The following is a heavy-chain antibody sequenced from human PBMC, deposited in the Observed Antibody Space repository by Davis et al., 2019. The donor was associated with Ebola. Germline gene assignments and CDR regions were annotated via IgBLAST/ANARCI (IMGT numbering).Heavy chain of an antibody. D-gene: IGHD3-22*01. CDR2: MSDTGDWT. CDR3: AKDLTWYDSSGAFDY. V-gene: IGHV3-23*01. Sequence: GESLKISCAASGFAFRHFAMTWVRQAPGKGLEWVSGMSDTGDWTHYADSVKGRFTIFRDNSKNTLYLQINSLRAEDTAVYYCAKDLTWYDSSGAFDYWGQGTLVTVSS. J-gene: IGHJ4*02. CDR1: GFAFRHFA.